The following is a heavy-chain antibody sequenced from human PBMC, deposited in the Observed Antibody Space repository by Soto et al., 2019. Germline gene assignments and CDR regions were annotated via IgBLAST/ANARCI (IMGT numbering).Heavy chain of an antibody. Sequence: ATLTLTCAVSAASSNTYSSHLIRTAPGRGLEWIGCAYSTGSANYNPPLRSRVTISVDTSKNQFSLKLSSVTAADTAVDYCAYTRCPAGGAFHRWGHGTTVTFSS. CDR3: AYTRCPAGGAFHR. D-gene: IGHD3-16*01. V-gene: IGHV4-59*01. J-gene: IGHJ3*02. CDR1: AASSNTYS. CDR2: AYSTGSA.